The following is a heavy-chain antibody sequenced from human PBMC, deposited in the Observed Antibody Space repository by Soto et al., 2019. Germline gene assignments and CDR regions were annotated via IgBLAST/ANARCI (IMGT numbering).Heavy chain of an antibody. Sequence: GGSLRLSCAASGFTFSSYAMHWVRQAPGKGLEWVAVISYDGSNKYYADSVKGRFTISRDNSKNTLYLHMNGLRVEDTAVYYCARVNTTLVDHFDCWGQGTLVTVS. V-gene: IGHV3-30*14. CDR2: ISYDGSNK. D-gene: IGHD5-18*01. CDR3: ARVNTTLVDHFDC. CDR1: GFTFSSYA. J-gene: IGHJ4*02.